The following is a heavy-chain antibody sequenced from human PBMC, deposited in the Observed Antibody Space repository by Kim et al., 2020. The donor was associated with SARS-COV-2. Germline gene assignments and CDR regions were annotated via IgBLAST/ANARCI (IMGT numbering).Heavy chain of an antibody. V-gene: IGHV3-15*01. CDR3: TTGIVVVTAIDAFDI. D-gene: IGHD2-21*02. Sequence: APVKGRFTISRDDSKNTLYLQMNSLKTEDTAVYYCTTGIVVVTAIDAFDIWGQGTMVTVSS. J-gene: IGHJ3*02.